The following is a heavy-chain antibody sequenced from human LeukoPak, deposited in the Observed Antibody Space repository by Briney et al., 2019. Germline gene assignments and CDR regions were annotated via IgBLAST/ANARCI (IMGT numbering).Heavy chain of an antibody. CDR1: GYTSTSYD. V-gene: IGHV1-8*01. CDR2: MNPNSGNT. Sequence: ASVKVSCKASGYTSTSYDINWVRQATGRGLEWMGWMNPNSGNTGYAQKFQGRVTMTRNTSISTAYMELSSLRSEDTAIYYCAKGYCTGASCYVLDSWGQGTLVTVSS. J-gene: IGHJ4*02. D-gene: IGHD2-15*01. CDR3: AKGYCTGASCYVLDS.